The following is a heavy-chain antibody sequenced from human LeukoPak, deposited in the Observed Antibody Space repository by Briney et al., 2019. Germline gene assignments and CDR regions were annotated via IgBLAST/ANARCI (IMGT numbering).Heavy chain of an antibody. V-gene: IGHV3-23*01. CDR2: LIGSGDSI. D-gene: IGHD4-17*01. J-gene: IGHJ4*02. CDR3: ARYNDYGDYFDY. CDR1: GFTFSSYW. Sequence: GGSLRLSCAASGFTFSSYWMSWVRQAPGKGLEWISGLIGSGDSIYYADSVKGRFTISRDNSKDTLYLQMNSLRAEDTAVYYCARYNDYGDYFDYWGQGTLVTVSS.